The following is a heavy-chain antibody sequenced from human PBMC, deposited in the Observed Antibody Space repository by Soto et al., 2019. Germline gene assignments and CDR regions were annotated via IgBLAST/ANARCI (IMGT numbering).Heavy chain of an antibody. CDR1: GDTFNFYT. D-gene: IGHD3-10*01. CDR2: VNPILTMS. V-gene: IGHV1-69*02. CDR3: ATSYGSGYRAFDY. Sequence: QVQLVQSGAEVRKPGSAVRVSCKASGDTFNFYTINWVRQAPGLGLEWMGRVNPILTMSNYARKFEGRVTITADKSTTTAYMELRSLRSDDPAIYYCATSYGSGYRAFDYWGQGALVTVSS. J-gene: IGHJ4*02.